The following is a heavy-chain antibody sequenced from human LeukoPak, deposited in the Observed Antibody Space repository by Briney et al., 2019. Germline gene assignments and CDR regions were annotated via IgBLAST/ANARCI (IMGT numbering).Heavy chain of an antibody. CDR1: GYSFTNYW. Sequence: GESLKISCQGSGYSFTNYWIGWVRHMPGEGLEWMGIIYPGDSDIRYSPSFQGQVTISADKSISTAYLQWSSLKASDTAMYYCARQEYCSGGSCYTWFDPWGQGTLVTVSS. V-gene: IGHV5-51*01. CDR3: ARQEYCSGGSCYTWFDP. J-gene: IGHJ5*02. CDR2: IYPGDSDI. D-gene: IGHD2-15*01.